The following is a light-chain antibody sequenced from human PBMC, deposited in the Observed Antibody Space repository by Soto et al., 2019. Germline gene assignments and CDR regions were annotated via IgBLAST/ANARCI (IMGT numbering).Light chain of an antibody. Sequence: EIVLTQSPGTLSLSPGERATLSCRASQSISSSYLAWYQQKPGQAPRLLIYGASSRATGIPDRFSGSGSGTDFTLTIIRLEPDDFAVYYCQQYGSSRWTFGQGTKVEIK. CDR1: QSISSSY. CDR2: GAS. J-gene: IGKJ1*01. CDR3: QQYGSSRWT. V-gene: IGKV3-20*01.